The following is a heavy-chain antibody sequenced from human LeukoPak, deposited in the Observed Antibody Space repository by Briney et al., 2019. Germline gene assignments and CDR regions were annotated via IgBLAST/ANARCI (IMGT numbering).Heavy chain of an antibody. V-gene: IGHV3-7*01. CDR1: GFTFSNYW. Sequence: PGGSLRLSCAASGFTFSNYWMSWVRRAQGKGLEWVASLKQDGSESSSVDSVRGRFTISRDNAKNSLYLQMNSLRAEDTAVYYCARDFWGAYRVDYFDCWGQGTLVTVSS. D-gene: IGHD3-3*01. J-gene: IGHJ4*02. CDR2: LKQDGSES. CDR3: ARDFWGAYRVDYFDC.